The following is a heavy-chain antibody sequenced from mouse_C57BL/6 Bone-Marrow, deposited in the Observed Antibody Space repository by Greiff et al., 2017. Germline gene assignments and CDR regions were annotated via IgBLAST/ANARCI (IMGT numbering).Heavy chain of an antibody. D-gene: IGHD1-1*01. Sequence: VKLQQPGAELVKPGASVKMSCKASGYTFTSYWITWVKQRPGQGLEWIGDIYPGSGSTNYNEKFKSKATLTVDTSSSTAYMQLSSLTSEDSAVYYCARSSSSYPYFDVWGTGTTVTVSS. CDR3: ARSSSSYPYFDV. J-gene: IGHJ1*03. CDR1: GYTFTSYW. CDR2: IYPGSGST. V-gene: IGHV1-55*01.